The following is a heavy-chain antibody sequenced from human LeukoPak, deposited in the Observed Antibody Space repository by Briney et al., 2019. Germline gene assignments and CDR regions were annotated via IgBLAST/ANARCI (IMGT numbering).Heavy chain of an antibody. J-gene: IGHJ6*03. CDR2: ISSSSSTI. V-gene: IGHV3-48*01. D-gene: IGHD6-19*01. CDR3: AKDLRDSSGWYRDYYYYYMDV. CDR1: GFTFSSYS. Sequence: GGSLRLSCAASGFTFSSYSMNWVRQAPGKGLEWVSYISSSSSTIYYADSVKGRFTISRDNAKNTLYLQMNSLRAEDTAVYYCAKDLRDSSGWYRDYYYYYMDVWGKGTTVTVSS.